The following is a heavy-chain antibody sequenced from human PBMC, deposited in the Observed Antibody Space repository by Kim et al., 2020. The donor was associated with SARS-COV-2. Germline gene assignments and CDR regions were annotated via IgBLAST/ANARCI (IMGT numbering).Heavy chain of an antibody. CDR3: ARESDSSSLLS. V-gene: IGHV4-61*02. CDR2: IYTSGST. J-gene: IGHJ5*02. Sequence: SETLSLTCTVSGGSISSGSYYWSWIRQPAGKGLEWVGRIYTSGSTNYNPSLKSRVTISVDTSKNQFSLKLSSVTAADTAVYYCARESDSSSLLSWGQGTLATVSS. CDR1: GGSISSGSYY. D-gene: IGHD6-6*01.